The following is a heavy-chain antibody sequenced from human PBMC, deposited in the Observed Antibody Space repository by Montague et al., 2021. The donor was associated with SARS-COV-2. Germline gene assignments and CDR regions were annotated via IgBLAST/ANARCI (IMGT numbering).Heavy chain of an antibody. V-gene: IGHV2-70*11. CDR2: XDWXDYK. CDR1: GFSLSTSGMC. Sequence: PALVKPTQTLTLTCTFSGFSLSTSGMCVSWIRQPPGKALEWLARXDWXDYKYYSTSLKTRLTISKDTSKNQVVLTMTNMDPVDTATYYCARTSIAAAGTAIDYWGQGTLVTVSS. D-gene: IGHD6-13*01. J-gene: IGHJ4*02. CDR3: ARTSIAAAGTAIDY.